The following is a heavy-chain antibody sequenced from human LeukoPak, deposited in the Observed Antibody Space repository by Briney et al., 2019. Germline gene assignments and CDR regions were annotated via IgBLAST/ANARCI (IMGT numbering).Heavy chain of an antibody. CDR3: ARDRGLLWFGELFYGMDV. Sequence: GGSLRLSCAASGFTFSSYSMNWVRQAPGKGLEWVSSISSSSSYIYYADSVKGRFTISRDNAKNSLYLQMNSLRAEDTAVYYCARDRGLLWFGELFYGMDVWGQGTTVTVSS. D-gene: IGHD3-10*01. V-gene: IGHV3-21*01. CDR1: GFTFSSYS. CDR2: ISSSSSYI. J-gene: IGHJ6*02.